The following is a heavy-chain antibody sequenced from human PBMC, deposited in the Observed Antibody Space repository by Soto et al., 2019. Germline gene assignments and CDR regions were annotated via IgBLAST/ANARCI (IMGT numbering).Heavy chain of an antibody. CDR1: GYSFSGYY. Sequence: QVQVAQSGAEVKKPGASVKVSCKTSGYSFSGYYVHWVRQAPGQGLEWMGWINAYSGDTNYAQNFQGRVTMTRDTSISTAYMELSRLRYDDTAMYYCATGGAAGAFFDYWGQGALVTVSS. CDR2: INAYSGDT. D-gene: IGHD6-25*01. J-gene: IGHJ4*02. CDR3: ATGGAAGAFFDY. V-gene: IGHV1-2*02.